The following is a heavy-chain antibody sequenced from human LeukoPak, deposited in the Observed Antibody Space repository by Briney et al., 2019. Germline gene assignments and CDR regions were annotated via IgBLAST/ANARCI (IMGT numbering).Heavy chain of an antibody. CDR1: GFTVSSNY. D-gene: IGHD5-18*01. J-gene: IGHJ4*02. CDR2: IYSGGYT. V-gene: IGHV3-66*01. Sequence: GGSLRLSCAASGFTVSSNYMSWVRPAPGKGLEWVSVIYSGGYTYYADSVKGRFTISRDNSKNTLYLQMNSLRTEDTAVYYCARDGFVDTPMVSTFLDSWSQGTLVTVSS. CDR3: ARDGFVDTPMVSTFLDS.